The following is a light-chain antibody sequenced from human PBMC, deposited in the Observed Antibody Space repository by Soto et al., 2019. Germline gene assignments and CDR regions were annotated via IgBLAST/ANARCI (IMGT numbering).Light chain of an antibody. CDR2: AAS. CDR1: QSISSY. CDR3: QQIYSTPSYT. J-gene: IGKJ2*01. Sequence: DIQMTQSPSSLSASVGDRVTVTCRASQSISSYLNWNQQKPGKVPKLLIYAASSLQSGVPSRFSGSGSGTDFTLTISSLQPEDFATYYCQQIYSTPSYTFGQGTKLEIK. V-gene: IGKV1-39*01.